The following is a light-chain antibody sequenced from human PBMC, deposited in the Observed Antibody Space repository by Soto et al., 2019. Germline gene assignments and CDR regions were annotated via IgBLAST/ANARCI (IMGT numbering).Light chain of an antibody. J-gene: IGLJ2*01. CDR3: AAWDDRVSGLV. Sequence: QSVLTQPPSVSGTPGQSITISCSGSSSNIGTYTLNWYQHLPGTAPKLLFSTYDHRPSGVADRCSGSKSGTSAPLAISGRPSVDVADYCCAAWDDRVSGLVFGGGTKVTVL. CDR2: TYD. V-gene: IGLV1-44*01. CDR1: SSNIGTYT.